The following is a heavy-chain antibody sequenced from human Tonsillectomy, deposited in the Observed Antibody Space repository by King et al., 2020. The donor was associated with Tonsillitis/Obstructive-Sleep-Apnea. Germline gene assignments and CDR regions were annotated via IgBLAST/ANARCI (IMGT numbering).Heavy chain of an antibody. CDR1: GYSFTNYW. D-gene: IGHD2-2*01. CDR3: ARHFCSNSSCYQFYYYYYMDV. V-gene: IGHV5-51*01. J-gene: IGHJ6*03. Sequence: VQLVESGAEVKKPGESLKMSCQGSGYSFTNYWIGGVRQMPGKGLEWLGIIYPGDSDNRYSPAFQGQVTISVDKSISTAYLQWTNLKASDTAIYYCARHFCSNSSCYQFYYYYYMDVWGKGTTGTVSS. CDR2: IYPGDSDN.